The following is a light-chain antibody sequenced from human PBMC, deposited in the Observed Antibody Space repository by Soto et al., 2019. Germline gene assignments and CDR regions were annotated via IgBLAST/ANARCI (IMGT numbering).Light chain of an antibody. J-gene: IGKJ5*01. V-gene: IGKV3-20*01. CDR1: QSVSNNY. CDR3: QQYGSSPSTT. Sequence: VMTQSPLSLPVTLGQPASFSCRASQSVSNNYLAWYQQKPGQAPRLLIYGASSRATGIPDRFSGSGSGTDFTLTISRLEPEDFAVYYCQQYGSSPSTTFGQGTRLEIK. CDR2: GAS.